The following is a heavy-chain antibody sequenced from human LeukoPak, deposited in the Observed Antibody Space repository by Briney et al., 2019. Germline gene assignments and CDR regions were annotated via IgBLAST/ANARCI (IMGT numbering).Heavy chain of an antibody. CDR1: AFIFNNAW. V-gene: IGHV3-15*01. D-gene: IGHD5-18*01. J-gene: IGHJ4*02. CDR2: IKSKTDGGTT. CDR3: AHRDTAMVRVDY. Sequence: GGSLRLSCATSAFIFNNAWMSWVRQAPGKGLEWVGRIKSKTDGGTTDYAAPVKGRFTISRDDSKNTLYLQMSSLKTEDTAVYFCAHRDTAMVRVDYWGQGTLVTVSS.